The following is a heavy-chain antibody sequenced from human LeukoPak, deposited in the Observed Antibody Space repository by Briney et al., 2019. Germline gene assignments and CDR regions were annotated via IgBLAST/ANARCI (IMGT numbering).Heavy chain of an antibody. CDR3: ARGKVGYYYGSGSYYSPAERGYGMDV. V-gene: IGHV4-34*01. CDR2: ITHSGST. CDR1: GGSFSGYY. Sequence: PSETLSLTCAVYGGSFSGYYWSWIRQPPGKGLEWIGEITHSGSTNYYPSLKSRVTISVDTSKNQFSLKLSSVTAADTAVYYCARGKVGYYYGSGSYYSPAERGYGMDVWGQGTTVTVSS. J-gene: IGHJ6*02. D-gene: IGHD3-10*01.